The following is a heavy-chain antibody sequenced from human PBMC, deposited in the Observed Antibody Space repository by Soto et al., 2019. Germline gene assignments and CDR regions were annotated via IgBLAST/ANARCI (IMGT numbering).Heavy chain of an antibody. CDR2: IKQDGSEK. CDR1: GFTFGGSW. V-gene: IGHV3-7*05. Sequence: EVRLVESGGGLVQPGGSLRLSCAASGFTFGGSWMTWVRQAPGKGLEWVANIKQDGSEKYYGDSVRGRFTISRDNAKSSLYLQMNSLRAEDTAVYYCARDRLTSAWHDSFDIWGQGTRVTGSS. CDR3: ARDRLTSAWHDSFDI. D-gene: IGHD6-19*01. J-gene: IGHJ3*02.